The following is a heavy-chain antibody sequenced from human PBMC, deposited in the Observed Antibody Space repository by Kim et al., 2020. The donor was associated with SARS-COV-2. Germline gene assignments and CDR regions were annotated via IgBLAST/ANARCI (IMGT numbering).Heavy chain of an antibody. Sequence: ASVKVSCKASGYTFSIYYMHWVRQAPGQGLEWMGIFNPSGVSTSYAQRFQGRVTMTRDTSTSTVYMELSSLRSEDTAVYYCARGRVATIGGGFDYWGQGTLVTVSS. V-gene: IGHV1-46*01. CDR2: FNPSGVST. CDR3: ARGRVATIGGGFDY. J-gene: IGHJ4*02. D-gene: IGHD5-12*01. CDR1: GYTFSIYY.